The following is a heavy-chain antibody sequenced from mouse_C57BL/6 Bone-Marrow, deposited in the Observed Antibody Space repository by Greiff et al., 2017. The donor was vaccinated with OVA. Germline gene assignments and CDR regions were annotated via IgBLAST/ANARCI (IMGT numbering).Heavy chain of an antibody. CDR1: GFTFSDYG. CDR3: ARGGYYGSSLYFDY. J-gene: IGHJ2*01. Sequence: EVQVVESGGGLVKPGGSLKLSCAASGFTFSDYGMHWVRQAPEKGLEWVAYISSGSSTLYYADTVKGRFTITRDNAKKSLFLKMTSLRSEDTAMYYGARGGYYGSSLYFDYWGQGTTLTVSS. CDR2: ISSGSSTL. V-gene: IGHV5-17*01. D-gene: IGHD1-1*01.